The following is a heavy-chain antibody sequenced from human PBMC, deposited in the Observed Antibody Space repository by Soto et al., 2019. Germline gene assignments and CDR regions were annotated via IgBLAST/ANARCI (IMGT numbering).Heavy chain of an antibody. CDR1: GFTFSSYA. CDR3: ARVLRYFDWLLSLDY. V-gene: IGHV3-30-3*01. Sequence: QVQLVESGGGVVQPGRSLRLSCAASGFTFSSYAMHWVRKAPGKGLEWVAVISYDGSNKYYADSVKGRFTISRDNSKNTLYLQMNSLRAEDTAVYYCARVLRYFDWLLSLDYWGQGTLVTVSS. D-gene: IGHD3-9*01. CDR2: ISYDGSNK. J-gene: IGHJ4*02.